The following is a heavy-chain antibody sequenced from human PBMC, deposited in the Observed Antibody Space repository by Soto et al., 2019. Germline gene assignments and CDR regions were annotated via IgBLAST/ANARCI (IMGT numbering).Heavy chain of an antibody. CDR3: TTDPRYCSSTSCARGGYDPFDY. D-gene: IGHD2-2*01. Sequence: GGSLRLSCAASGFTFSNAWMNWVRQAPGKGLEWVGRIKSKTDGGTTDYAAPVKGRFTISRDDSKNTLYLQMNSLKTEDTAVYYCTTDPRYCSSTSCARGGYDPFDYWGQGTLVTVSS. CDR1: GFTFSNAW. J-gene: IGHJ4*02. V-gene: IGHV3-15*07. CDR2: IKSKTDGGTT.